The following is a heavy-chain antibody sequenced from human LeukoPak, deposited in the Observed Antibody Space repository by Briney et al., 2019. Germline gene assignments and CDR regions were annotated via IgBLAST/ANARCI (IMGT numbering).Heavy chain of an antibody. Sequence: SQTLSLTCAISGDSVSSNSAAWNWIRQSPSRGLEWLGRTYYRSKWYNDYAVSVKSRITINPDTSKNQFSLQLNSVTPEDTDVYYCARGPGRYSSSWPNWFDPWGQGTLVTVSS. V-gene: IGHV6-1*01. CDR3: ARGPGRYSSSWPNWFDP. CDR2: TYYRSKWYN. CDR1: GDSVSSNSAA. D-gene: IGHD6-13*01. J-gene: IGHJ5*02.